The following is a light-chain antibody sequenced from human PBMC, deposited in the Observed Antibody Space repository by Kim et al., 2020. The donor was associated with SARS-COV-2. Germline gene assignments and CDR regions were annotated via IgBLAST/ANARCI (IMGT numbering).Light chain of an antibody. CDR2: DNN. CDR3: QSYDNSLSGYV. CDR1: SSNIGAGYD. J-gene: IGLJ1*01. V-gene: IGLV1-40*01. Sequence: QSVLTQPPSVSGAPGQRVTISCSGSSSNIGAGYDVYWYQQLPGTAPKLLIYDNNNRPSGVPDRFSGSKSGTSAPLAITGLQAEDEADYYCQSYDNSLSGYVFGTGTKVTVL.